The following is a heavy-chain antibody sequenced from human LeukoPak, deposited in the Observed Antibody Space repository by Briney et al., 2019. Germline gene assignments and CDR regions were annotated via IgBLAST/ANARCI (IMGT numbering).Heavy chain of an antibody. CDR2: IYTSGST. V-gene: IGHV4-4*07. CDR1: GGSISSYY. Sequence: SETLSLTCTVSGGSISSYYWSWIRQPAGKGLEWIGRIYTSGSTNYNPSLKSRVTMSVDTSKNQFSLQLNSVTPEDTAVYYCARALSMVRGVPNFYYFDYWGQGTLVTVSS. J-gene: IGHJ4*02. CDR3: ARALSMVRGVPNFYYFDY. D-gene: IGHD3-10*01.